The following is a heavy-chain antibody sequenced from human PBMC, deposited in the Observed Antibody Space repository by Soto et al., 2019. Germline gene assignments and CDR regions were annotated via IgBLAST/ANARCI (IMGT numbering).Heavy chain of an antibody. CDR2: INPNSGGT. Sequence: ASVKVSCKASGYTFTGYYMHWVRQAPGQGLEWMGWINPNSGGTNYAQKFQGRVTMTRDTSISTAYMELSRLRSDDTAVYYCARVLWYHYDSSGSYLFDYWGQGTLVTVSS. D-gene: IGHD3-22*01. CDR3: ARVLWYHYDSSGSYLFDY. V-gene: IGHV1-2*02. CDR1: GYTFTGYY. J-gene: IGHJ4*02.